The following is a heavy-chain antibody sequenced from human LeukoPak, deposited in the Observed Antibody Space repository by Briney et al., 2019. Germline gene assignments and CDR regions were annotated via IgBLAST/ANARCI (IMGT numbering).Heavy chain of an antibody. CDR3: SRESRPSCPFGY. J-gene: IGHJ4*02. CDR1: GGSISGTNW. CDR2: ISMAGQT. V-gene: IGHV4-4*02. Sequence: SSGTLSLTCGVSGGSISGTNWWSWVRQPPGQGLEWIWEISMAGQTNYHPSLTGRLPMSLDKSRNQLSLHLTSVTAADTATYFCSRESRPSCPFGYWGQGPLVIVSS.